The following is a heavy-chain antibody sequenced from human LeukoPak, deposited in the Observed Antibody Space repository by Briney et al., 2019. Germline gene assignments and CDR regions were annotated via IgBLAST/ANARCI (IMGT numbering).Heavy chain of an antibody. CDR1: GDSVSSNSAA. CDR2: TYYMSKWYN. D-gene: IGHD3-10*01. Sequence: SQTLSLTCAISGDSVSSNSAAWNWIRQSPSRGLEWLGRTYYMSKWYNDYAVSVKSRITINPDTSKNQSSLQLNSVTPEDTDVYYCAREAWFGELLFRVHDAFDIWGQGTMVTVSS. J-gene: IGHJ3*02. V-gene: IGHV6-1*01. CDR3: AREAWFGELLFRVHDAFDI.